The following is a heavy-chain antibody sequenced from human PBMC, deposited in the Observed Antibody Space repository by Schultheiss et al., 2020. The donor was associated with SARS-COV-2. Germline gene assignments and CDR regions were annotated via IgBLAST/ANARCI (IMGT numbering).Heavy chain of an antibody. D-gene: IGHD7-27*01. J-gene: IGHJ6*03. CDR2: IHYSGST. Sequence: SETLSLTCTVSGGPIYSYYWSWVRQAPGKGLEWIGHIHYSGSTNYNPSLKSRVTISVDTSKNQFSLKLSSVTAADTAVYYCARDGETIRYYYYMDVWGKGTTVTVSS. CDR1: GGPIYSYY. V-gene: IGHV4-59*01. CDR3: ARDGETIRYYYYMDV.